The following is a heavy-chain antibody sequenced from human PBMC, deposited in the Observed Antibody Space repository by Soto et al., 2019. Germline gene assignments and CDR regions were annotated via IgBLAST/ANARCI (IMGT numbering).Heavy chain of an antibody. J-gene: IGHJ4*02. V-gene: IGHV3-7*01. CDR1: GFTFSNYW. CDR2: LKEDGSER. Sequence: EVQLVESGGGLVQPGGSLRLSCAASGFTFSNYWMSWVRQAPGKGLEWVADLKEDGSERYYVDSVKGRFTISKDIAKTSLYLEMTSLSADAPAVYYCTLAVADKDDHWGQGTLVTVSS. D-gene: IGHD6-19*01. CDR3: TLAVADKDDH.